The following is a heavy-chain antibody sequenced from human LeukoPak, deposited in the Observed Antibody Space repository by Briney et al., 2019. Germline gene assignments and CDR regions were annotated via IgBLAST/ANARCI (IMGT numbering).Heavy chain of an antibody. Sequence: PGGSLRLSCAASGFTFSDYYMSWIRQAPGKGLEWVSYISSSGSYIYYADSVKGRFTISRDNAKNSLYLQMNSLRAEDRAVYYCARDPYYGGNSRYYYYYGMDVWGQGTTVTVSS. CDR1: GFTFSDYY. CDR3: ARDPYYGGNSRYYYYYGMDV. J-gene: IGHJ6*02. CDR2: ISSSGSYI. D-gene: IGHD4-23*01. V-gene: IGHV3-11*04.